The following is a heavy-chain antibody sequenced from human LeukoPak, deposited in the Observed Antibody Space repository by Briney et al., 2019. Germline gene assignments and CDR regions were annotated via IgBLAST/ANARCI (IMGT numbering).Heavy chain of an antibody. J-gene: IGHJ5*02. Sequence: ASVKVSCKVSGYTFTDYYMHWVQQAPGKGLEWMGLVDPEDGETIYAEKFQGRVTITADTSTDTAYMELSSLRPEDTAVYYCATVLGSSRSGWYLGWFGPWGQGTLVTVSS. V-gene: IGHV1-69-2*01. CDR2: VDPEDGET. D-gene: IGHD6-19*01. CDR1: GYTFTDYY. CDR3: ATVLGSSRSGWYLGWFGP.